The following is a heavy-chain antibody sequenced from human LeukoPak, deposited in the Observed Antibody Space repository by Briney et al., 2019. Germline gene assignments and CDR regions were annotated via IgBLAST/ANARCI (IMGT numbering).Heavy chain of an antibody. D-gene: IGHD2-2*01. CDR2: ISSKSGYI. Sequence: GGSLRLSCVASGFTFDTYTMNWVRQAPGKGLEWVSSISSKSGYIHYADSVKGRFTISRGNAKNSLYLQMNSLRAEDTAVYFCARDYYCSATSCSSRYYGMDVWGQGTTVTVSS. V-gene: IGHV3-21*01. J-gene: IGHJ6*02. CDR3: ARDYYCSATSCSSRYYGMDV. CDR1: GFTFDTYT.